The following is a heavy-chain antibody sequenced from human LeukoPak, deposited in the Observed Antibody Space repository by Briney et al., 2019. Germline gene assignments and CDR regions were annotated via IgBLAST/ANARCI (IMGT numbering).Heavy chain of an antibody. CDR3: ARAYCTGGSCLYYYYYGIDV. CDR2: INAGNGNT. V-gene: IGHV1-3*01. J-gene: IGHJ6*02. CDR1: GYTFSSHT. D-gene: IGHD2-15*01. Sequence: ASVKVSCKASGYTFSSHTMHWVRQAPGQRLEWMGWINAGNGNTKYSQKFQGRVTITRDTSASTAYMELRSLRSEDTAVYYCARAYCTGGSCLYYYYYGIDVWGQGTTITVSS.